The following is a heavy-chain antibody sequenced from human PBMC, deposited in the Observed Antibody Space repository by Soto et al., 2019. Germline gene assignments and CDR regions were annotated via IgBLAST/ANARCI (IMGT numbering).Heavy chain of an antibody. Sequence: GESLKISCKGSGYSSAGYWITWVRQKPGKGLEWMGRIDPSDSQTYYSPSFRGHVTISVTKSITTVFLQWSSLRASDTAMYYCARQIYDSDTGPNFQYYFDSWGQGTPVTVSS. CDR1: GYSSAGYW. J-gene: IGHJ4*02. D-gene: IGHD3-22*01. CDR3: ARQIYDSDTGPNFQYYFDS. CDR2: IDPSDSQT. V-gene: IGHV5-10-1*01.